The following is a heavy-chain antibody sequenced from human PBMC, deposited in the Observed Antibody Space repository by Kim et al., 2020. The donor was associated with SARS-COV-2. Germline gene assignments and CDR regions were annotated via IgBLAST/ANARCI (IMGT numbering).Heavy chain of an antibody. V-gene: IGHV5-51*01. CDR1: GYSFTSYW. D-gene: IGHD3-10*01. J-gene: IGHJ6*02. CDR3: ARLALLWFGAGCMDV. Sequence: GESLKISCKGSGYSFTSYWIGWVRQMPGKGLEWMGIIYPGDSDTRYSPSFQGQVTISADKSISTAYLQWSSLKASDTAMYYCARLALLWFGAGCMDVWGQGTTVTVSS. CDR2: IYPGDSDT.